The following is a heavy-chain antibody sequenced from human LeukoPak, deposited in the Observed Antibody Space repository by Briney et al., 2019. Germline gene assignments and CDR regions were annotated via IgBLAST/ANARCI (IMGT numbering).Heavy chain of an antibody. CDR3: ARLTSGYSYAPFDY. J-gene: IGHJ4*02. V-gene: IGHV4-39*01. D-gene: IGHD5-18*01. CDR2: IYYSGST. CDR1: SGSISSSSYY. Sequence: SETLSLTCTVSSGSISSSSYYWGWIRQPPGKGLEWIGSIYYSGSTYYNPSLKSRVTISVDTSKNQFSLKLSSVTAADTAVYYCARLTSGYSYAPFDYWGQGTLVTVSS.